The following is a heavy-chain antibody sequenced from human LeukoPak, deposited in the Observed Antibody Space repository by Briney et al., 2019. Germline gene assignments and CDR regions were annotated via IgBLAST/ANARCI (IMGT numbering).Heavy chain of an antibody. CDR2: ISYDGSNK. D-gene: IGHD5-18*01. J-gene: IGHJ4*02. V-gene: IGHV3-30-3*01. Sequence: PGGSLRLSCVASGFTFSSYAMHWVRQAPGKRLEWVAVISYDGSNKYYADSVKGRFTISRDNSKNTLYLQMNSLRAEDTAVYYCARVGYSYGSYYFDYWGQGTLVTVSS. CDR1: GFTFSSYA. CDR3: ARVGYSYGSYYFDY.